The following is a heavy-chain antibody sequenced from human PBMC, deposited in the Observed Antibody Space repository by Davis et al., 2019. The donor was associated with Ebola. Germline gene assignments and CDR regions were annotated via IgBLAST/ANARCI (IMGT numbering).Heavy chain of an antibody. CDR2: ISIDGTNK. Sequence: PGGSLRLSCAASGFTFSSYDMNWVRQAPGKGLEWVAVISIDGTNKYYADSVKGRFTISRDNSKNTLSLQMNSLRAEDTAVYYCAKDTRMITFGGVIAPVFQHWGQGTLVTVSS. V-gene: IGHV3-30*18. D-gene: IGHD3-16*02. CDR3: AKDTRMITFGGVIAPVFQH. J-gene: IGHJ1*01. CDR1: GFTFSSYD.